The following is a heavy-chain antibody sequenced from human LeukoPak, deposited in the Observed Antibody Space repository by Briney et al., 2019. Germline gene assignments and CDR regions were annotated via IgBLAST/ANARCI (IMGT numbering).Heavy chain of an antibody. D-gene: IGHD6-19*01. V-gene: IGHV3-7*01. Sequence: GGSLRLSCAASGFTFSNYWMSWVRQAPEKGLQWVPNIKQDGSEKYYVDSVKGRFTISRDNAKKSLYLQMNSLRAEDTAVYYCARDVAVAGTRPGGWGQGTLVTVSS. CDR2: IKQDGSEK. CDR3: ARDVAVAGTRPGG. CDR1: GFTFSNYW. J-gene: IGHJ4*02.